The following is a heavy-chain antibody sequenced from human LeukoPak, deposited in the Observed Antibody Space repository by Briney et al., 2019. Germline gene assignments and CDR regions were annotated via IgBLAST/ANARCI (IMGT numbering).Heavy chain of an antibody. CDR2: IYSDGST. V-gene: IGHV3-66*02. CDR3: ASYFLEWLFGWAFDI. J-gene: IGHJ3*02. CDR1: GFTVSTKY. D-gene: IGHD3-3*01. Sequence: GGSLRLSCAASGFTVSTKYMSWVRQAPGKGLEWVALIYSDGSTYYADSVKGRITISRDNSKNTLYLQMNSLRAEDTAVYYCASYFLEWLFGWAFDIWGQGTMVTVFS.